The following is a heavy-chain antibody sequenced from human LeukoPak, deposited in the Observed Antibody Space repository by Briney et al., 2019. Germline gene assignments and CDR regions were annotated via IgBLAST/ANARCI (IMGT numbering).Heavy chain of an antibody. CDR1: GFTFDDYA. CDR3: ACSNYYGSGTYFDY. V-gene: IGHV3-9*01. J-gene: IGHJ4*02. CDR2: ISWNSGSI. Sequence: GGSLRLSCAASGFTFDDYAMHWVRQAPGKGLEWVSGISWNSGSIGYADSVKGRFTISRDNAKNSLYLQMNGLRAEDTALYYCACSNYYGSGTYFDYWGQGTLVTVSS. D-gene: IGHD3-10*01.